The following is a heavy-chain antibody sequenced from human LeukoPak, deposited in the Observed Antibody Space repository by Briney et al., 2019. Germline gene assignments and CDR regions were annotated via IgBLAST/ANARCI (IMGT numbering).Heavy chain of an antibody. J-gene: IGHJ3*02. CDR3: ARDTLYYGGNSGAFDI. D-gene: IGHD4-23*01. Sequence: SETLSLTCTVSGGSISSGSYYWSWIRQPAGKGLEWIGRIYTSGSTNYNPSLKSRVTISVDTSKNQFSLKLSSVTAADTAVYHCARDTLYYGGNSGAFDIWGQGTMVTVSS. CDR1: GGSISSGSYY. CDR2: IYTSGST. V-gene: IGHV4-61*02.